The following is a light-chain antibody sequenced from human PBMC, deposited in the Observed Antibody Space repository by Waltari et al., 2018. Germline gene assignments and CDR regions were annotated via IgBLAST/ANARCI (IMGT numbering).Light chain of an antibody. CDR2: DVI. V-gene: IGLV2-14*01. CDR1: SSDIGFYNY. CDR3: NSYTGSSSWV. J-gene: IGLJ3*02. Sequence: QSALTPPASVSGPPGPSITISCYGTSSDIGFYNYVSWYQPHPGKAPKLMIYDVIQRPSGVSDRFSGSKSGNTASLTISGLQAEDEADYYCNSYTGSSSWVFGGGTKVTVL.